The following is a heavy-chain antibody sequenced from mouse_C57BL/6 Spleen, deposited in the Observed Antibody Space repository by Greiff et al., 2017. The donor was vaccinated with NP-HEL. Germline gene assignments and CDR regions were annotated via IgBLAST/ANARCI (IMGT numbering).Heavy chain of an antibody. CDR1: GYSITSDY. CDR3: ARSPPYYYGSDWYFDV. Sequence: DVQLVESGPGLAKPSQTLSLTCSVTGYSITSDYWNWIRKFPGNKLEYMGYISYSGSTYYNPSLKSRIAITRDTSKNQYYLQLNSVTTEDTATYYCARSPPYYYGSDWYFDVWGTGTTVTVSS. J-gene: IGHJ1*03. CDR2: ISYSGST. D-gene: IGHD1-1*01. V-gene: IGHV3-8*01.